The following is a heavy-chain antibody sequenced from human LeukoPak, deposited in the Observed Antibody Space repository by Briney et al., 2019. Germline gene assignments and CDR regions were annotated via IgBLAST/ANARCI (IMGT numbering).Heavy chain of an antibody. V-gene: IGHV1-8*01. CDR1: GYTFTIYD. Sequence: ASVTVSFTSSGYTFTIYDINWVRQAPGQGLEWMGWMNPYSGNTGFAQRFQGRVSMTRNTSISTAYMELTNLTSDDTAVSYGARGGGYSFGPYDNWGQGTLVTVSS. CDR2: MNPYSGNT. J-gene: IGHJ4*02. CDR3: ARGGGYSFGPYDN. D-gene: IGHD5-18*01.